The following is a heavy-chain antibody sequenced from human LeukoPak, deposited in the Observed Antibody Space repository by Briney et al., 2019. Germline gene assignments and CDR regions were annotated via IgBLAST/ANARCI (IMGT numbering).Heavy chain of an antibody. CDR3: AKSRDGYHHGLL. D-gene: IGHD5-24*01. CDR1: EFSLSDYG. V-gene: IGHV3-33*06. J-gene: IGHJ1*01. CDR2: MWYDGSRA. Sequence: PGGSLRLSCASSEFSLSDYGMHWVRQAPGKGLEWAAVMWYDGSRALHADSVKGRFTISRDISKNTLYLQMDSLRAEDTAVYYCAKSRDGYHHGLLWGQGTLVTVSS.